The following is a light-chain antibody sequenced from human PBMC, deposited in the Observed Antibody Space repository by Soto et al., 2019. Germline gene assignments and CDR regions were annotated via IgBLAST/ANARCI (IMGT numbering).Light chain of an antibody. V-gene: IGKV4-1*01. Sequence: DIVMTQSPDSLAVSLGERATINCKSSQSVLYSSNNKNYLAWYQQKPGQPPKLLIYWASTRESGVPDRFSGSGSGTDFTLTISSLQAEGVAVYYCQQYYSTLITFGQGTRLEIK. J-gene: IGKJ5*01. CDR3: QQYYSTLIT. CDR2: WAS. CDR1: QSVLYSSNNKNY.